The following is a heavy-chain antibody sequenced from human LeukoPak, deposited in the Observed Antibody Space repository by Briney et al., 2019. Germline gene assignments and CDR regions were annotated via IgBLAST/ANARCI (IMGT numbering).Heavy chain of an antibody. V-gene: IGHV4-39*07. CDR3: AKGYTNGVNQEVWLDP. Sequence: SETLSLTCNVSGGSISSRSYSWDWIRQPPGKGLEWIGSMYYTGNTDYNPSLKSRVTMSVDTSKNQFSLKLSSVTAADTAVYFCAKGYTNGVNQEVWLDPWGQGTLVTVSS. CDR1: GGSISSRSYS. J-gene: IGHJ5*02. D-gene: IGHD2-8*01. CDR2: MYYTGNT.